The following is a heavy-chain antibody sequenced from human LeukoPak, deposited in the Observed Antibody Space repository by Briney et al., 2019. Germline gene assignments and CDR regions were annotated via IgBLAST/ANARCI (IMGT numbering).Heavy chain of an antibody. D-gene: IGHD1-26*01. J-gene: IGHJ4*02. CDR2: IYDSGST. CDR3: AGYGASFYDY. Sequence: SETLSLTCTVSHYSVSSGYYWGWIRQPPGKGLEWIGSIYDSGSTYSNPSLKSRVTISVDRSKNQFSLQLSSVTAADTAVYYCAGYGASFYDYWGQGILVTVSS. CDR1: HYSVSSGYY. V-gene: IGHV4-38-2*02.